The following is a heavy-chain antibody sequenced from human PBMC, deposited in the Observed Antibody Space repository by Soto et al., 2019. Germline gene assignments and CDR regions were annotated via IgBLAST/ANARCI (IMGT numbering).Heavy chain of an antibody. V-gene: IGHV4-30-4*01. CDR3: ARATYDSSTYYLDY. CDR1: GASISGGDYY. D-gene: IGHD3-22*01. Sequence: QVQLQESGPGLVKPSQTLSLTCTVSGASISGGDYYWTWIRQPPGKGLEWIGSIYYTGNTYSNPSLERRLSISVDPSNNQFALRPTSVTAPDTAIYYCARATYDSSTYYLDYWGQGTLVTVSS. CDR2: IYYTGNT. J-gene: IGHJ4*02.